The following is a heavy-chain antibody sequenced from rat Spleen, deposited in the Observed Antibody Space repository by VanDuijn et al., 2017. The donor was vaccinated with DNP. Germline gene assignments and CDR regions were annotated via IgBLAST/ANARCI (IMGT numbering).Heavy chain of an antibody. CDR3: ARQLGGPDY. CDR2: ISNDGGKT. D-gene: IGHD5-1*01. J-gene: IGHJ2*01. CDR1: EFTFRNFY. V-gene: IGHV5S11*01. Sequence: EVQLVESGGGLVEPGGSMKLSCSASEFTFRNFYMSWVRQAPAKGLEWVASISNDGGKTYYRDSVKGRFTISRDNARNTLYLEMDSLRSEETATYFCARQLGGPDYWGQGVMVTVSS.